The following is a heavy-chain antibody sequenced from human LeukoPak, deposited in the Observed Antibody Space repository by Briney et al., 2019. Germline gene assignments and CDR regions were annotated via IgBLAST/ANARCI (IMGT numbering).Heavy chain of an antibody. CDR2: INTNTGNP. CDR1: GYTFTSYA. Sequence: ASVKVSCKASGYTFTSYAMNWVRQAPGQGLEWMGWINTNTGNPTYAQGFTGRFVFSLDTSVSTAYLQISSLKAEDTAVYYCVRDHPPPALVVPGYWGQGTLVTVSS. V-gene: IGHV7-4-1*02. CDR3: VRDHPPPALVVPGY. D-gene: IGHD2-2*01. J-gene: IGHJ4*02.